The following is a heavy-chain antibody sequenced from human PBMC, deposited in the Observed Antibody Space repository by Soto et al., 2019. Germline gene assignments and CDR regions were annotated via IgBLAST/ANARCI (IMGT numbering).Heavy chain of an antibody. CDR3: ATGVPRTNYYYYYGMDV. Sequence: PSETLSLTCTVSGGSISSYYWSWIRQPAGKGLEWIGRIYTSGSTNYNPSLKSRVTMSVDTSKNQFSLKLSSVTAAGTAVYYCATGVPRTNYYYYYGMDVWGQGTTVTVSS. CDR1: GGSISSYY. CDR2: IYTSGST. D-gene: IGHD3-3*01. J-gene: IGHJ6*02. V-gene: IGHV4-4*07.